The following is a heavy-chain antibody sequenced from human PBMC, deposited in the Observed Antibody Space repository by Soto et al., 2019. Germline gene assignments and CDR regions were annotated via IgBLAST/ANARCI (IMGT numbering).Heavy chain of an antibody. J-gene: IGHJ4*02. CDR1: GGAISSYY. CDR2: IYYSGST. D-gene: IGHD6-19*01. Sequence: SETLSLTCTVSGGAISSYYWSWIRQPPGKGLEWIGYIYYSGSTNYNPSLKSRVTISVDTSKNQFSLKLSSVTAADTAVYYCVRHPPSLRYEQWLDPYFDYWGQGTLVTVSS. CDR3: VRHPPSLRYEQWLDPYFDY. V-gene: IGHV4-59*08.